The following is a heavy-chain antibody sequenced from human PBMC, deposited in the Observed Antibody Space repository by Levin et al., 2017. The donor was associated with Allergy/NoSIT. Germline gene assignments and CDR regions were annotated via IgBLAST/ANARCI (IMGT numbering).Heavy chain of an antibody. D-gene: IGHD3-10*01. CDR1: GGSIDRSNW. CDR3: ARVRGSGFYYNVLDV. Sequence: SETLSLTCAVSGGSIDRSNWWSWVRQPPGKGLEWIGEIYHSGSTYYNPSLKSRVTISVDKSKNQFSLKLSSVTAADTAVYYCARVRGSGFYYNVLDVWGEGTTVTVSS. J-gene: IGHJ6*04. CDR2: IYHSGST. V-gene: IGHV4-4*02.